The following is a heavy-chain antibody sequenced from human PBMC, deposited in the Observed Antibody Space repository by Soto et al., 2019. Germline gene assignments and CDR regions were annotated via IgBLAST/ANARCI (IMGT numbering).Heavy chain of an antibody. D-gene: IGHD5-12*01. V-gene: IGHV1-2*04. CDR3: ARVQSGYDFAY. J-gene: IGHJ4*02. CDR1: GYTFTGYY. Sequence: ASVKVSWKASGYTFTGYYMHWGRQAPGQGLERMSWSNPNSGGATYAQKFQRWVTMTRDTSISTVYMELSRLRSDDTAVYYCARVQSGYDFAYWGQGTLVTVSS. CDR2: SNPNSGGA.